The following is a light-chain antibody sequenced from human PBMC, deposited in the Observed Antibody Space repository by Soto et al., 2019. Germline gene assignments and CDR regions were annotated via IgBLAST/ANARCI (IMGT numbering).Light chain of an antibody. Sequence: EIVLTQSPATLSLSPGESATLSCRASQSVSNFLAWYQQKPGQAPRLLIYDASSRATGIPARFSGGGSGTDFTLTISSLEPEDFAVYCCQQRFSWPPLTFGGGTKVEIK. V-gene: IGKV3-11*01. CDR2: DAS. J-gene: IGKJ4*01. CDR1: QSVSNF. CDR3: QQRFSWPPLT.